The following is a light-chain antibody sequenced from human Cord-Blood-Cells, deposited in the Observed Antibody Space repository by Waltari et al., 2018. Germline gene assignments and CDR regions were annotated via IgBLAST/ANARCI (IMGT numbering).Light chain of an antibody. CDR3: SSYAGSNNWV. CDR2: EVS. J-gene: IGLJ3*02. CDR1: RRDGGGINH. Sequence: QSALTQPPPAAGSPGQSVPIPCTGTRRDGGGINHVPWYQQHPGKAPKLMIYEVSKRPSGVPDRFSGSKSGNTASLTVSGLQAEDEADYYCSSYAGSNNWVFGGGTKLTVL. V-gene: IGLV2-8*01.